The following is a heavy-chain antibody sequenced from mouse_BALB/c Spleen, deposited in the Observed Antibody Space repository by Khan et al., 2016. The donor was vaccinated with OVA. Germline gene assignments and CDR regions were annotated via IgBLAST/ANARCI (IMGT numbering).Heavy chain of an antibody. Sequence: VQLKESGPGLVAPSLSLSITCTISGFSLTYYGVHWVRQPPGKGLEWLVVIWSDGSTTYNSALKSRLTITKANSKSQVFLNMNSLQTDDTAIYFCARQPYYHYNVMDYWGQGTSVTVSA. CDR3: ARQPYYHYNVMDY. D-gene: IGHD2-10*01. CDR2: IWSDGST. V-gene: IGHV2-6-1*01. CDR1: GFSLTYYG. J-gene: IGHJ4*01.